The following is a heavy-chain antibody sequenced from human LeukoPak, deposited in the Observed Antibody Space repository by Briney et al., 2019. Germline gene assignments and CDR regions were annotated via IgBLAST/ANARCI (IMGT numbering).Heavy chain of an antibody. CDR2: ISGSGRTI. D-gene: IGHD2-2*01. V-gene: IGHV3-48*03. CDR1: GFTFDAYE. J-gene: IGHJ4*02. Sequence: GSLRLSCAASGFTFDAYEINWVRQAPGKGLEWVSYISGSGRTIYYADSVKGRFTISWDNAKNSVYLQMNRLRAEDTAVYYCGRVTASWHPYIDSWGQGTLLIVSS. CDR3: GRVTASWHPYIDS.